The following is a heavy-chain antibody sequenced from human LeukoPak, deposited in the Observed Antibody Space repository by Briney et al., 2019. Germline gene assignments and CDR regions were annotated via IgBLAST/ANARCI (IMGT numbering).Heavy chain of an antibody. CDR2: IYYSGST. J-gene: IGHJ3*02. CDR1: GGSTSSGGYY. D-gene: IGHD3-22*01. Sequence: SETLSLTCTVSGGSTSSGGYYWSWIRQHPGKGLEWIGYIYYSGSTYYNPSLKSRVTISVDTSKNQFSLKLSSVTAADTAVYYCARARSSGYPDAFDIWGQGTMVTVSS. V-gene: IGHV4-31*03. CDR3: ARARSSGYPDAFDI.